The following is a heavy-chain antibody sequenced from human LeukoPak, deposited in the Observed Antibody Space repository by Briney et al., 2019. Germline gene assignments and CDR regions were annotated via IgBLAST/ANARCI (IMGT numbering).Heavy chain of an antibody. V-gene: IGHV4-34*01. D-gene: IGHD4-11*01. J-gene: IGHJ4*02. CDR1: GGSFSGYY. Sequence: PSETLSLTCAVYGGSFSGYYWSWIRQPPGKGLEWIGEINHSGSTNYNPSLKSRVTISVDTSKNQFSLKLSSVTAADTAVYYYARRLGYSKGGFDYWGQGTLVTVSS. CDR2: INHSGST. CDR3: ARRLGYSKGGFDY.